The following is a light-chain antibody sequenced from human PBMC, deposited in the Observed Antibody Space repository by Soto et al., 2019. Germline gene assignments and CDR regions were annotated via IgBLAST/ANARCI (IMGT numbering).Light chain of an antibody. CDR1: QNINNW. CDR3: QHMLT. Sequence: GDRDTFTCRASQNINNWIAWYQQKPGKAPKFLIYDASTLESGVPSRFSGSGFGTEFSLTISSLPTDDFGSYHWQHMLTFGQGTKVDIK. J-gene: IGKJ1*01. V-gene: IGKV1-5*01. CDR2: DAS.